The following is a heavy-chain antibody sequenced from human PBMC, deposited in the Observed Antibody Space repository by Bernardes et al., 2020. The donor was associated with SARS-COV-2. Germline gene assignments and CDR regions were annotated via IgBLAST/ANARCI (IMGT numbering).Heavy chain of an antibody. CDR3: ARGVTAMDV. D-gene: IGHD2-21*02. J-gene: IGHJ6*02. CDR2: LNGGGGNR. Sequence: SLRLSCAASGFTFSSHAMTWVRQAPGKGLEWVSGLNGGGGNRYYADSVKDRFTIYRDNSKNTLYLQMNSLRVEDTAVYYCARGVTAMDVWGQGTTVTVSS. CDR1: GFTFSSHA. V-gene: IGHV3-23*01.